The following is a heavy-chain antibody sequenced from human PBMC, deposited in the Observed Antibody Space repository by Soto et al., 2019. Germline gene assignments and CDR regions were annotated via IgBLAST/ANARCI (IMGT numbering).Heavy chain of an antibody. D-gene: IGHD2-2*01. CDR1: GGTFSSYA. J-gene: IGHJ4*02. CDR2: IIPIFGTA. CDR3: ATPREYQLRNFDY. V-gene: IGHV1-69*01. Sequence: QVQLVQSGAEVKKPASSVKVSCKASGGTFSSYAISWVRQAPGQGLEWMGGIIPIFGTANYAQKLQGRVTITADESTSTVYMELSSLRSEDTAVYYCATPREYQLRNFDYWGQGTLVTVSS.